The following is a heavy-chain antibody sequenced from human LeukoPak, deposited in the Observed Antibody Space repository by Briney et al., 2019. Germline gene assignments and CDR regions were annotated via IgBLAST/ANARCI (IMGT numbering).Heavy chain of an antibody. CDR2: ISWNSGGI. V-gene: IGHV3-9*01. CDR1: GFIIDDYA. Sequence: GGSLRLSCAASGFIIDDYAMHWVRQTPGKGLEWVSGISWNSGGIGYADSVKGRFTISRDNAKSSLYLQMNSLRAEDTALYYCAKDIAYSGYDYFDYWGQGTLVTVSS. CDR3: AKDIAYSGYDYFDY. J-gene: IGHJ4*02. D-gene: IGHD5-12*01.